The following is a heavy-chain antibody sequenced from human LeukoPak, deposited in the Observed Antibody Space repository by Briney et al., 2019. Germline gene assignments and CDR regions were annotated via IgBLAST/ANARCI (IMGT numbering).Heavy chain of an antibody. CDR2: INHSGST. CDR3: ARPEYDFWSGYFDY. Sequence: SEALSLTCAVYGGSFSGYYWSWIRQPPGKGLEWIGEINHSGSTNYNPSLKSRVTISVDTSKNQFSLKLSSVTAADTAVYYCARPEYDFWSGYFDYWGQGTLVTVSS. V-gene: IGHV4-34*01. J-gene: IGHJ4*02. D-gene: IGHD3-3*01. CDR1: GGSFSGYY.